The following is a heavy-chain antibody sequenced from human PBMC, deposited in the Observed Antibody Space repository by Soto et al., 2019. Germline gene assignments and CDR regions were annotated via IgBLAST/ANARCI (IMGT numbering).Heavy chain of an antibody. D-gene: IGHD6-13*01. Sequence: ASVKVSCKASGYTFTSYGIHWVRQAPGQRLEWMGWINAANGDTKYSPKFQGRVTITRDTSASTAYMELSSLRSEDTAVYYCVRRHVSATGIDWLDPWGQGTLVTVS. CDR2: INAANGDT. CDR1: GYTFTSYG. J-gene: IGHJ5*02. CDR3: VRRHVSATGIDWLDP. V-gene: IGHV1-3*01.